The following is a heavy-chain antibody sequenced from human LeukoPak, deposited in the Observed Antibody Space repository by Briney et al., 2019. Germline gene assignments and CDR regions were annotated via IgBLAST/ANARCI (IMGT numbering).Heavy chain of an antibody. CDR1: GGTFSSYA. CDR3: ARLVSGCIDY. V-gene: IGHV1-69*13. D-gene: IGHD6-19*01. J-gene: IGHJ4*02. Sequence: ASVKVSCKASGGTFSSYAISWVRQAPGQGLEWMGGIIPIFGTAIYAQKFQGRVTITADESTSTAYMELSSLRSDDTAVYYCARLVSGCIDYWGQGTLVTVSS. CDR2: IIPIFGTA.